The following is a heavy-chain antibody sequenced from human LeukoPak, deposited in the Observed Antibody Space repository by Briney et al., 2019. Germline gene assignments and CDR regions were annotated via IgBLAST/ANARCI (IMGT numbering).Heavy chain of an antibody. CDR3: AREEVRDSSSPWFDP. CDR1: GFTFSSYW. CDR2: IKQDGSEK. D-gene: IGHD6-6*01. J-gene: IGHJ5*02. V-gene: IGHV3-7*01. Sequence: GGSLRLSCAASGFTFSSYWMSWVRQAPGKGLEWVANIKQDGSEKYYVDSVKGRFTISRDNAKNSLYLQMNSLRAEDTAVYYCAREEVRDSSSPWFDPWGQGTLVTVSS.